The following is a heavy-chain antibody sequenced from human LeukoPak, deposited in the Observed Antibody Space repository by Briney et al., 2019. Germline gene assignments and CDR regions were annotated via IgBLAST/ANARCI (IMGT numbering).Heavy chain of an antibody. CDR3: AKELPFSQWIFVDY. J-gene: IGHJ4*02. CDR2: ISGSGDRT. V-gene: IGHV3-23*01. CDR1: GLTFSSDA. D-gene: IGHD3-3*01. Sequence: GGSLRLSCAASGLTFSSDAMSWVRQAPGKGLEWVSAISGSGDRTYYADSVKGRFTISRDNSKNTLYLQMSTLRAEDTAVYYCAKELPFSQWIFVDYWGQGTLVTVSS.